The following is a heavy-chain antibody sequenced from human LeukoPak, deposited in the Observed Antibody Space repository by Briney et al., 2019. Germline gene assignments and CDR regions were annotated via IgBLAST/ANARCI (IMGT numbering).Heavy chain of an antibody. Sequence: PSETLSLTCIVSGGSITTSIYYWGWIRQPPGKGLEWIGSIYYDGSTHYNASLKSRVNISLDTSKNQFSLKLTSVTAADTAVYYCTRHHLYNGNLRAGNHFDSWGQGTLATVSS. J-gene: IGHJ4*02. CDR2: IYYDGST. CDR3: TRHHLYNGNLRAGNHFDS. CDR1: GGSITTSIYY. D-gene: IGHD1-14*01. V-gene: IGHV4-39*01.